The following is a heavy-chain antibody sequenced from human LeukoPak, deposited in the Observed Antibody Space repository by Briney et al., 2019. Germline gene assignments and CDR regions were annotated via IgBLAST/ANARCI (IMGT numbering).Heavy chain of an antibody. CDR3: ARRPVDSSGPEILDAFDI. J-gene: IGHJ3*02. D-gene: IGHD6-19*01. V-gene: IGHV3-66*04. CDR1: GFTFSDYY. CDR2: IYSGGST. Sequence: GGSLRLSCAASGFTFSDYYMSWIRQAPGKGLEWVSVIYSGGSTYHADSVKGRFTISRDNSKNTLYLQMNSLRAEDTAVYYCARRPVDSSGPEILDAFDIWGQGTMVTVSS.